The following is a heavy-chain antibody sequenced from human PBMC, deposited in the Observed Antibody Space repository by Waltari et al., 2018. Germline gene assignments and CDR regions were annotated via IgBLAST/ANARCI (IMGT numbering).Heavy chain of an antibody. CDR3: ATSTPEYSNSSGDY. D-gene: IGHD6-6*01. CDR1: CWAFSGYY. Sequence: QVQLQQWGAGLLKPSETLSLTCAVYCWAFSGYYMSWIRNPPGKGREWIGEINHSGSATYNPSLKSRVTISVDTSKNQFSLKLSSVTAADTAVYYCATSTPEYSNSSGDYWGQGTPVTVSS. J-gene: IGHJ4*02. V-gene: IGHV4-34*01. CDR2: INHSGSA.